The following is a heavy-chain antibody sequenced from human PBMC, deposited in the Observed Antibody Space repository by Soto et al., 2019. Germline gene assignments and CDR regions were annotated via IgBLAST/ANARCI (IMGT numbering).Heavy chain of an antibody. J-gene: IGHJ4*02. V-gene: IGHV3-33*01. CDR1: GFSFSKFA. Sequence: GGSLRLSCAACGFSFSKFAIHWVRHAPCKGLECVAVIWFDGIKRDYADSAKGRFTVSRDNSENTLSLQMNNLQAEDTGVYYWAREGDSSGYQVYFDSWGQRNVVAVCS. D-gene: IGHD3-22*01. CDR3: AREGDSSGYQVYFDS. CDR2: IWFDGIKR.